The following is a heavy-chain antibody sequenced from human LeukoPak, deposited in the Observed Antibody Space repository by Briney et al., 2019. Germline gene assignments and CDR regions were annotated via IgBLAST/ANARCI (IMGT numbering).Heavy chain of an antibody. CDR3: ARRIAVAGSDAFDI. CDR1: GGSISSSSYY. J-gene: IGHJ3*02. Sequence: SETLSLTCTVSGGSISSSSYYWGWIRQPPGKGLEWIGYIYYSGSTNYNPSLKSRVTISVDTSKNQFSLKLSSVIAADTAVYYCARRIAVAGSDAFDIWGQGTMVTVSS. CDR2: IYYSGST. V-gene: IGHV4-61*05. D-gene: IGHD6-19*01.